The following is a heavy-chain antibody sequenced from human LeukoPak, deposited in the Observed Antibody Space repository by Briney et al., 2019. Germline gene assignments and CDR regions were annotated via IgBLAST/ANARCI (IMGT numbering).Heavy chain of an antibody. CDR1: GGSISSYY. CDR3: ARDVEGSGWSNFQH. V-gene: IGHV4-59*01. J-gene: IGHJ1*01. Sequence: SETLSLTCTVSGGSISSYYWSWIRQPPGKGLEWIGYIYYSGSTNYNPSLKSRVTISVDTSKNQSSLKLSSVTAADTAVYYCARDVEGSGWSNFQHWGQGTLVTVSS. D-gene: IGHD6-19*01. CDR2: IYYSGST.